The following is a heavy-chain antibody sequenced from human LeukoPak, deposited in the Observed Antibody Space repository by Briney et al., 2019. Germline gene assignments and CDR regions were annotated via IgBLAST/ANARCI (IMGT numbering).Heavy chain of an antibody. D-gene: IGHD4-17*01. Sequence: PGGSLRLSCAASEFSVGSNYMTWVRQAPGKGLEWVSLIYSGGSTYYADSVKGRFTISRDNAKNSLYLQMNSLRAEDTAVYYCARDRNYGDYVYWGQGTLVTVSS. CDR3: ARDRNYGDYVY. CDR1: EFSVGSNY. CDR2: IYSGGST. J-gene: IGHJ4*02. V-gene: IGHV3-66*01.